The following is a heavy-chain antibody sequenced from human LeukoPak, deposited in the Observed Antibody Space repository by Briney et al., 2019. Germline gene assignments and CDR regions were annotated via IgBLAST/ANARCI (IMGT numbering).Heavy chain of an antibody. Sequence: GESLKISCKGSGYSFTSYWIGWVRQMPGKGLEWMGIIYPGDSDTRCSPSFQGQVTISADKSISTAYLQWSSLKASDTAMYYCARTQSDFWSGRLDPGDYDYWGQGTLVTVSS. CDR3: ARTQSDFWSGRLDPGDYDY. D-gene: IGHD3-3*01. CDR1: GYSFTSYW. J-gene: IGHJ4*02. V-gene: IGHV5-51*01. CDR2: IYPGDSDT.